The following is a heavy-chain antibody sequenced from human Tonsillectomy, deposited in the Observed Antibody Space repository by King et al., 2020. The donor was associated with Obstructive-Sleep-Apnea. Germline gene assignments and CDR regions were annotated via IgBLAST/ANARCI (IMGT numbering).Heavy chain of an antibody. CDR2: ISYDGSNK. J-gene: IGHJ4*02. Sequence: QLVEYGGGVVQPGRSLRLSCAASGFTFSSYAMHWVRQAPGKGLEWVAVISYDGSNKYYADSVKGRFTISRDNSKNTLYLQMNSLRAEDTAVYYCARDAPHYDFWSGSLDYWGQGTLVTVSS. V-gene: IGHV3-30*04. CDR3: ARDAPHYDFWSGSLDY. CDR1: GFTFSSYA. D-gene: IGHD3-3*01.